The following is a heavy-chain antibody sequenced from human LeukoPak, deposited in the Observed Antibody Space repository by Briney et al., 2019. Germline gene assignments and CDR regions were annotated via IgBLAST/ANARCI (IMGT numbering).Heavy chain of an antibody. CDR2: IFYSGST. D-gene: IGHD2-15*01. V-gene: IGHV4-39*07. Sequence: SETLSLTCTVSGGSISTSNYYWGWIRQPPGKGLEWIGNIFYSGSTYYSPSLRSRVTISLDTSRNQFSLKLNSVTAADTAVYYCAKGGGAFDRWGRGSLVTVSS. J-gene: IGHJ5*02. CDR3: AKGGGAFDR. CDR1: GGSISTSNYY.